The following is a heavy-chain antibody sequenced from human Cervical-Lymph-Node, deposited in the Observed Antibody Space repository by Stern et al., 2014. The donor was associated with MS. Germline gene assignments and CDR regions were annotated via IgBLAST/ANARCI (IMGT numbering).Heavy chain of an antibody. CDR3: AKHACTGAACPFDL. V-gene: IGHV4-39*01. CDR2: VYYSGAT. CDR1: GDSISSYTHY. J-gene: IGHJ4*02. D-gene: IGHD2-8*02. Sequence: VQLVESGPGLVKPSETLSLTCAVSGDSISSYTHYWAWIRQPPGKGLEWIGSVYYSGATYYQPSLKSPVTIPVDTSKNHFSLGLNSVTAADTAVYYCAKHACTGAACPFDLWGQGTLVTVSS.